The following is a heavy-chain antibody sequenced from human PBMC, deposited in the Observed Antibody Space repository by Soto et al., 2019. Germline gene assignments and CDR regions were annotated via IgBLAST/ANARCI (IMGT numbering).Heavy chain of an antibody. CDR3: AGLRLQSSGSTHDC. CDR2: IRNKANSYTT. CDR1: GFTFSDLY. D-gene: IGHD4-4*01. Sequence: EVQLVESGGGLVQPGGSLRLSCVVSGFTFSDLYMDWVRQAPGKGLEWVGRIRNKANSYTTEYAASVKGRFTISRDDSMNSLNLQMNSLTTEDTAMYYCAGLRLQSSGSTHDCWGQGTLVTVSS. V-gene: IGHV3-72*01. J-gene: IGHJ4*02.